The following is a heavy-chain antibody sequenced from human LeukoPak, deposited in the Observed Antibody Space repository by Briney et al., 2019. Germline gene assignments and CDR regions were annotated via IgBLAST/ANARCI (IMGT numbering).Heavy chain of an antibody. Sequence: ASAKVSFKASGYTFTSYGISLVRQAPGQGLEWMGWISAYNGNTNYAQKLQGRVTMTTDTSTSTAYMELRSLRSDDTAVYYCARDGLRFLEWLSAYDYWGQGTLVTVSS. V-gene: IGHV1-18*01. D-gene: IGHD3-3*01. CDR2: ISAYNGNT. J-gene: IGHJ4*02. CDR1: GYTFTSYG. CDR3: ARDGLRFLEWLSAYDY.